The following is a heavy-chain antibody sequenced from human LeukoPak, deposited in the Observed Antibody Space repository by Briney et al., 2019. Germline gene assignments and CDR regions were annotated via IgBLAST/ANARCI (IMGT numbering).Heavy chain of an antibody. V-gene: IGHV1-46*01. CDR3: ARGGGYYRPSDAFDI. D-gene: IGHD3-10*01. Sequence: ASVRVSCTASGYTFTSYYMHWVRQTPGQGLEWMGMINPSGGSTSYAQKFQGRVTMTKDMSTSTVYMDLRSLRSDDTAVYYCARGGGYYRPSDAFDIWGQGTMVTVSS. CDR1: GYTFTSYY. CDR2: INPSGGST. J-gene: IGHJ3*02.